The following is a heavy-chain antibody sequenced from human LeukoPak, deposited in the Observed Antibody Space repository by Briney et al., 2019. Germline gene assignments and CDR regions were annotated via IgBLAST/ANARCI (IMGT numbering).Heavy chain of an antibody. D-gene: IGHD3-22*01. CDR2: IYYSGST. Sequence: SETLSLTCAVYGGSFSGYYWSWIRQHPGKGLEWIGYIYYSGSTYYNPSLKSRVTISVDTSKNQFSLKLSSVTAADTAVYYCARGFLYILDYYDSSGYKKGGAFDIWGQGTMVTVSS. CDR3: ARGFLYILDYYDSSGYKKGGAFDI. J-gene: IGHJ3*02. CDR1: GGSFSGYY. V-gene: IGHV4-31*11.